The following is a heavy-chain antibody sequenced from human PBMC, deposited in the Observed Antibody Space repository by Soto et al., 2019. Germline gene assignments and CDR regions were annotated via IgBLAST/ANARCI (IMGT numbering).Heavy chain of an antibody. V-gene: IGHV4-4*02. CDR3: ARHYYDSSGYDYASGFDI. CDR1: GGSISSSHW. Sequence: SETLSLTCAVSGGSISSSHWWSWVRQPPGEGLEWIGEIYYGGSTNYDPSLKSRVTISVDKSKNQFSLKLSSVTAADTAVYFCARHYYDSSGYDYASGFDIWGQGTMVTVSS. J-gene: IGHJ3*02. CDR2: IYYGGST. D-gene: IGHD3-22*01.